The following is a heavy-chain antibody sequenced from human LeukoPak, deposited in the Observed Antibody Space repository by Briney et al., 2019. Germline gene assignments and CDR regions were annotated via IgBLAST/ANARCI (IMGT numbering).Heavy chain of an antibody. V-gene: IGHV4-31*03. CDR1: GGSISSGGYY. J-gene: IGHJ4*02. Sequence: SETLPLTCTVSGGSISSGGYYWSWIRQHPGKGLEWIGYIYYSGSTYYNPSLKSRVTISVDTSKNQFSLKLSSVTAADTAVYYCARRRGSSWSFDYWGQGTLVTVSS. CDR2: IYYSGST. CDR3: ARRRGSSWSFDY. D-gene: IGHD6-13*01.